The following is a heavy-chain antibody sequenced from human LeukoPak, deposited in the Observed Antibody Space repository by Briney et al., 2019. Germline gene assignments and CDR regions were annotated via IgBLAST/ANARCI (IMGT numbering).Heavy chain of an antibody. D-gene: IGHD3-3*02. Sequence: SVKVSCKASGGTFSSYAISWVRQAPGQGLEWMGGIIPIFGTANYAQKLQGRVTITADESTSTAYMELSSLRSGDTAVYYCARSNFGVVIYYYYYMDVWGKGTTVTVSS. J-gene: IGHJ6*03. CDR3: ARSNFGVVIYYYYYMDV. V-gene: IGHV1-69*13. CDR1: GGTFSSYA. CDR2: IIPIFGTA.